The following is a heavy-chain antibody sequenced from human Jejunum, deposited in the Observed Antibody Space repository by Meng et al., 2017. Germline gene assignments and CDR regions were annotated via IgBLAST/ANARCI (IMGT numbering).Heavy chain of an antibody. CDR2: INAADGRT. D-gene: IGHD6-6*01. J-gene: IGHJ5*02. Sequence: ASVKVSCKASGYTFSSHWMHWVRQAPGQGLEWIAVINAADGRTSYGQKLQDRITVTRDTSTSTVYMELRSLRSDDTAVYYCARDTSHNESSWWFDPWGQGSLVTVSS. V-gene: IGHV1-46*01. CDR3: ARDTSHNESSWWFDP. CDR1: GYTFSSHW.